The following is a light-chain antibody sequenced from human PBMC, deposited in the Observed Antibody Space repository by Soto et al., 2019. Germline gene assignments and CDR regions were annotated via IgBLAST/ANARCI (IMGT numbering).Light chain of an antibody. V-gene: IGLV2-14*01. Sequence: QSVLTQPASVSGSPGQSITISCTGSSSDVGLYDFVSWYQQHPGKAPKLMIYEVSNRPSGVSNRFSGSKSGTTASLTISGLQDEDEADYYCSSYRSGITNYVFGTGTKLTVL. CDR1: SSDVGLYDF. CDR2: EVS. CDR3: SSYRSGITNYV. J-gene: IGLJ1*01.